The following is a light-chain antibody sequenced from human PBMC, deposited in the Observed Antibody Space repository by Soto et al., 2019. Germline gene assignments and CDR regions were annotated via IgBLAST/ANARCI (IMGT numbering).Light chain of an antibody. Sequence: DIQITQSPSSLSASLRDRLTISCQASQDISNYLNWYQQKPGKAPKLLIYDASKLETGVPSRFSGSGSGTDFTFTISSLQPEDIATYYCQQYDNLPRTFGQGTKVDIK. V-gene: IGKV1-33*01. J-gene: IGKJ1*01. CDR2: DAS. CDR3: QQYDNLPRT. CDR1: QDISNY.